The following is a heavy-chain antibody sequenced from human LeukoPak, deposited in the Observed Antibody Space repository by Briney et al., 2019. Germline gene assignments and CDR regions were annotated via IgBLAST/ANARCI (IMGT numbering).Heavy chain of an antibody. D-gene: IGHD3-16*02. J-gene: IGHJ4*02. CDR3: ARDQYDYVWGSYRPYFDY. V-gene: IGHV1-18*01. Sequence: ASVKVSCKASGYTFTSYGISWVRHAPGQGLEWRGSISPYNGNTNYAQKLQGRVTMTTYTSTSTAYMELRSLRSDDTAVYYCARDQYDYVWGSYRPYFDYWGQGTLVTVSS. CDR2: ISPYNGNT. CDR1: GYTFTSYG.